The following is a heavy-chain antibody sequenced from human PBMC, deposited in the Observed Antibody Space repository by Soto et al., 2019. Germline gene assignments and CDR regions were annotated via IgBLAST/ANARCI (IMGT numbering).Heavy chain of an antibody. Sequence: GASVKVSCKASGYTFTGYYMHWVRQAPGQGLEWMGWINPNSGGTNYAQKFQGWVTMTRDTSISTAYMELSRLRSDDTALYYCALSGGSCYGPCNWFDPWGQGTLVTVSS. CDR2: INPNSGGT. D-gene: IGHD2-15*01. CDR1: GYTFTGYY. J-gene: IGHJ5*02. CDR3: ALSGGSCYGPCNWFDP. V-gene: IGHV1-2*04.